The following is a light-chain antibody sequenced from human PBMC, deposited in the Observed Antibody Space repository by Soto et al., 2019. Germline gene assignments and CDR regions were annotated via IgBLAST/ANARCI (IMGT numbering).Light chain of an antibody. J-gene: IGLJ2*01. V-gene: IGLV1-36*01. CDR1: SSNIGNNA. CDR3: AAWDDSLNGPV. CDR2: YDD. Sequence: QSVLTQPPSVSEAPRQRVTISCSGSSSNIGNNAVNWYQQLPGKAPKLLIYYDDLLPSGVSDRFSGSKSGTSASLAISGLQSEDEADYYCAAWDDSLNGPVFGGGTKVTLL.